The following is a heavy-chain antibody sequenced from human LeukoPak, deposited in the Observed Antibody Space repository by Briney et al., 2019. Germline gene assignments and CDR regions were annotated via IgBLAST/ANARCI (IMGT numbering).Heavy chain of an antibody. V-gene: IGHV4-59*01. CDR3: ARDLGYGHGYFDY. D-gene: IGHD3-22*01. Sequence: PSETLSLTCTVSGGSISFYYWSWIRQPPGKGLEWIGCIYYSGSTNYNPSLKSRVTISVDTSKNQFSLKLSSVTAADTAVYYCARDLGYGHGYFDYWGQGTLVTVSS. CDR2: IYYSGST. J-gene: IGHJ4*02. CDR1: GGSISFYY.